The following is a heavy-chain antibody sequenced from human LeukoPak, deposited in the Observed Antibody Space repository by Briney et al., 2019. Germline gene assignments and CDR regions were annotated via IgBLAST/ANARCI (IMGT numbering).Heavy chain of an antibody. CDR2: INPNSGGT. CDR3: AREEVIAAAGPTLDY. CDR1: GYTFTDYY. V-gene: IGHV1-2*02. J-gene: IGHJ4*02. Sequence: GASVKVSCKASGYTFTDYYMHWVRQAPGQGLEWMGWINPNSGGTNYAQKFQGRVTMTRDTSISTAYMELSRLRSDDTAVFYCAREEVIAAAGPTLDYWGQGAQVTVSS. D-gene: IGHD6-13*01.